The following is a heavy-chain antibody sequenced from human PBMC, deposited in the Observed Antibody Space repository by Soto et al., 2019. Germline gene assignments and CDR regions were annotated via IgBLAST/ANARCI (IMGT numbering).Heavy chain of an antibody. CDR2: IIPIFGTA. D-gene: IGHD5-12*01. CDR1: GGTFSSYA. Sequence: SVKVSCKASGGTFSSYAISWVRQAPGQGLEWMGGIIPIFGTANYAQKFQGRVTITADESTSTAYMELSSLRSEDTAVYYCARLYSGYDYPDYWGQGALVTVSS. J-gene: IGHJ4*02. CDR3: ARLYSGYDYPDY. V-gene: IGHV1-69*13.